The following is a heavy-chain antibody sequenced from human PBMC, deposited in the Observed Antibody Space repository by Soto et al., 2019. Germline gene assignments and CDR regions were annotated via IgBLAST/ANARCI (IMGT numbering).Heavy chain of an antibody. V-gene: IGHV5-51*01. Sequence: GESLKISCKGSGYKFSTYWIGWVRQMPGKGLEWMGIIYPGDSDTRYSPSFQGQVTISAGKSISTAYLQWSSLKASDTAIYYCARPLSYDFWSGSFVWGQGTTVTVSS. CDR1: GYKFSTYW. CDR3: ARPLSYDFWSGSFV. J-gene: IGHJ6*02. D-gene: IGHD3-3*01. CDR2: IYPGDSDT.